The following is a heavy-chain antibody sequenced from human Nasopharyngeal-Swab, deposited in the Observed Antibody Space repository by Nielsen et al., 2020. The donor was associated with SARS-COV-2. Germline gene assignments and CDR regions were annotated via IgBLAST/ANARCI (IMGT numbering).Heavy chain of an antibody. CDR1: GFTFSSYS. J-gene: IGHJ4*02. CDR3: TRGTLAGPGIDY. V-gene: IGHV3-74*01. CDR2: INADGSRT. Sequence: GESLKISCAASGFTFSSYSMSWLRQAPGKGLEWVSRINADGSRTFYADSVEGRFTISRDDAKNTLYLQMNSLRGEDTAVYFCTRGTLAGPGIDYWGQGALVTVSS.